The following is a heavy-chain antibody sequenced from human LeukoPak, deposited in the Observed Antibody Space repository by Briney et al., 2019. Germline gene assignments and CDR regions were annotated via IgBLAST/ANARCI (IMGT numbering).Heavy chain of an antibody. J-gene: IGHJ4*02. D-gene: IGHD6-19*01. CDR3: AREWGRIAVAGGPGY. Sequence: GGSLRLSCEVSGFIFSNYGMPWVRQAPGKGLEWVALIWYDGRKFHADSVKGRFTISRDNSANTLYLQMSSLRVEDTAVYYCAREWGRIAVAGGPGYWGQGALVTVSS. CDR1: GFIFSNYG. V-gene: IGHV3-33*01. CDR2: IWYDGRK.